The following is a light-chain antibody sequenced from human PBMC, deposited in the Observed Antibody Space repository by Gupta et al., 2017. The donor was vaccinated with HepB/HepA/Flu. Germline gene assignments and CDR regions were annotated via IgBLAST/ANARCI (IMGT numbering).Light chain of an antibody. CDR2: AAS. Sequence: ALQMTQSPSSLSASVGDRVTITCRASQGIRNDLGWYQQKPGKAPKLLIYAASSLQSGVPSRFSGSGACTDVTLTISSLQPEDFATYYCLQDYNYPRTFGQGTKLEIK. CDR3: LQDYNYPRT. J-gene: IGKJ2*01. V-gene: IGKV1-6*01. CDR1: QGIRND.